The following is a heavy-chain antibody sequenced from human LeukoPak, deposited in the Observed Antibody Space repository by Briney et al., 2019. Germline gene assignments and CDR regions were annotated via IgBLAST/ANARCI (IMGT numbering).Heavy chain of an antibody. Sequence: SETLSLTCTVSGGSISSYYWSWIRQPPGKGLEWIGYIYYSGSTNYNPSLKSRVTISVDTSKNQFSLKLSSVTAADTAVYYCARTSEYQLLLSYWGQGTLVTVSS. D-gene: IGHD2-2*01. J-gene: IGHJ4*02. V-gene: IGHV4-59*01. CDR1: GGSISSYY. CDR2: IYYSGST. CDR3: ARTSEYQLLLSY.